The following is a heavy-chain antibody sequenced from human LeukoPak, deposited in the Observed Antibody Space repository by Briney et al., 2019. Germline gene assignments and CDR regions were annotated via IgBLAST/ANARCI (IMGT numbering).Heavy chain of an antibody. J-gene: IGHJ4*02. CDR2: INADGSDT. Sequence: GESLKISWSVSGISFSSFWMNWVRQAPGKVQVWVSRINADGSDTSYASSVKGRFTISSTNVNKTLYQQMNRRRVEDTAVYCWRRNLKELLQNYRSTWYPADYWGQGTLVTVSS. CDR3: RRNLKELLQNYRSTWYPADY. D-gene: IGHD6-13*01. V-gene: IGHV3-74*01. CDR1: GISFSSFW.